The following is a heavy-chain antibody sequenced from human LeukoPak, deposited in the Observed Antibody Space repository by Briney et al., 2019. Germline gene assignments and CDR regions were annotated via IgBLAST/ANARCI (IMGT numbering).Heavy chain of an antibody. CDR3: ARDVGTSGRYTFDY. CDR1: GDSVSSNNGA. J-gene: IGHJ4*02. CDR2: TYYRSKWYN. Sequence: SQTLSLTCAISGDSVSSNNGAWNWIRQSPSRGLEWLGRTYYRSKWYNDYAGSMKGRITISPDTSKNQFSLQLNSVTPEDTAVYYCARDVGTSGRYTFDYWGQGTLVTVSS. V-gene: IGHV6-1*01. D-gene: IGHD6-19*01.